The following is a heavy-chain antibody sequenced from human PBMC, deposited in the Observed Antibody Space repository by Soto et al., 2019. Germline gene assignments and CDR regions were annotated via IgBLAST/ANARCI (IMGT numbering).Heavy chain of an antibody. CDR3: ARVVLSSSSEYYYYYGMDV. J-gene: IGHJ6*02. CDR2: IIPIFGTA. D-gene: IGHD6-6*01. V-gene: IGHV1-69*13. CDR1: GGTFSSYA. Sequence: SVKVSCKASGGTFSSYAISWVRQAPGQGLEWMGGIIPIFGTANYAQKFQGRVTITADESTSTAYMELSSLRSEDTAVYYCARVVLSSSSEYYYYYGMDVWGQGTTVTVSS.